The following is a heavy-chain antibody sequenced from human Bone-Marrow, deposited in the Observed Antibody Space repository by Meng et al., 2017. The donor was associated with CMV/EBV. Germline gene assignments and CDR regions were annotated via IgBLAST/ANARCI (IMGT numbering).Heavy chain of an antibody. D-gene: IGHD3-22*01. CDR3: ARDKSTFNYHDSSGYSL. CDR1: GFTFSSYA. Sequence: GESLKISCASSGFTFSSYAMHWVRQAPVKGLEWVAVISYDGSSKYYADSVKGRFTISRDNSKNTRFLQMNSLRAEDTVMYYCARDKSTFNYHDSSGYSLWGQGTLVTVSS. J-gene: IGHJ4*02. V-gene: IGHV3-30-3*01. CDR2: ISYDGSSK.